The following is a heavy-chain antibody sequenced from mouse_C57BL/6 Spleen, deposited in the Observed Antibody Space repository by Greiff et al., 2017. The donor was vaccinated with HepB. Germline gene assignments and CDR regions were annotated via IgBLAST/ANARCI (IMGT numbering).Heavy chain of an antibody. Sequence: EVMLVESGGGLVKPGGSLKLSCAASGFTFSSYAMSWVRQTPEKRLEWVATISDGGSYTYYPDNVKGRFTISRDNAKNNLYLQMSNLKSEDTAMYYCARDYDYEDYAMDYWGQGTSVTVSS. V-gene: IGHV5-4*01. D-gene: IGHD2-4*01. CDR1: GFTFSSYA. J-gene: IGHJ4*01. CDR3: ARDYDYEDYAMDY. CDR2: ISDGGSYT.